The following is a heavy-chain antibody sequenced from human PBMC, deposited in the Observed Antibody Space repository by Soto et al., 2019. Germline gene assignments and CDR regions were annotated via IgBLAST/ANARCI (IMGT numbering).Heavy chain of an antibody. CDR2: ISGSGGST. J-gene: IGHJ6*02. D-gene: IGHD3-3*01. CDR1: GFTFSSYA. V-gene: IGHV3-23*01. CDR3: AKETYYDFWSGIIAIYCYGMDV. Sequence: EVQLLESGGGLVQPGGSLRLSCAASGFTFSSYAMSWVRQAPGKGLEWVSAISGSGGSTYYADSVKGRFTISRDNSKNTLYLQMNSLRAEDTAVYYCAKETYYDFWSGIIAIYCYGMDVWGQGTTVTVSS.